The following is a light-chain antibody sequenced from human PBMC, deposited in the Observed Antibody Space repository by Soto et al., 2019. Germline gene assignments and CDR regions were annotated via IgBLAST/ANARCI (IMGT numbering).Light chain of an antibody. CDR2: GAS. Sequence: EIVMTQSPATLSVSPGERATLSFRASQSISTNLAWYQQKPGQGPRLLIFGASARATGIPARFSGSGSGTEFTLTISSLQSEDFAVYYCQHYNNWPAWTFGQGTKVDIK. J-gene: IGKJ1*01. CDR3: QHYNNWPAWT. CDR1: QSISTN. V-gene: IGKV3-15*01.